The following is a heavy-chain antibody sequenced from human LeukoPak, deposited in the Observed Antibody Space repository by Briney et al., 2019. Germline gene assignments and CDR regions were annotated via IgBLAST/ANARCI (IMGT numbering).Heavy chain of an antibody. D-gene: IGHD6-19*01. Sequence: SVKVSCKASGGTFSSYAISWVRQAPGQGLEWMGGIIPMFGIANYAQKFQGRVTITADESTSTAYMELSSLRSEDTAVYYCARDRPYTGGWRGFDYWGQGTLVTVSS. J-gene: IGHJ4*02. CDR1: GGTFSSYA. CDR2: IIPMFGIA. CDR3: ARDRPYTGGWRGFDY. V-gene: IGHV1-69*13.